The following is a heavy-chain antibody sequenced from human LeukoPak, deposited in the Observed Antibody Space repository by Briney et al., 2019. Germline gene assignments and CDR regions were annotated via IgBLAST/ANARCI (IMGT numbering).Heavy chain of an antibody. Sequence: GGSLRLSCAASGFTFSTYSMNWVRQAPGKGLEWVSSISSNNRYIYYADSVKGRFTISRDNAKKSLYLQMSSLRAEDTAVYYCARDKVSVVAAIDSWGQGTLVTVSS. CDR3: ARDKVSVVAAIDS. CDR2: ISSNNRYI. J-gene: IGHJ4*02. V-gene: IGHV3-21*01. CDR1: GFTFSTYS. D-gene: IGHD2-15*01.